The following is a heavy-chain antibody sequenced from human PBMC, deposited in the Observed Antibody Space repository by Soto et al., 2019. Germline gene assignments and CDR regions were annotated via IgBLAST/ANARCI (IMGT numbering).Heavy chain of an antibody. CDR2: IYYSGNT. Sequence: ETLSLTCIVSGGSISSYYWNWIRQPPGKGLEWIGYIYYSGNTNYNPSLQSRVTISVDTSKNQFSLKLNSVTAADTAVYYCARLGSAAGALDYWGQGTLVTVS. CDR1: GGSISSYY. J-gene: IGHJ4*02. D-gene: IGHD3-10*01. V-gene: IGHV4-59*01. CDR3: ARLGSAAGALDY.